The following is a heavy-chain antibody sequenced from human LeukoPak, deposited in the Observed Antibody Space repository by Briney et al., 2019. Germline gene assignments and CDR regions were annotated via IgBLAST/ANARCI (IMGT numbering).Heavy chain of an antibody. CDR1: GYTFTSYY. CDR3: ARWLQSFDY. J-gene: IGHJ4*02. D-gene: IGHD5-24*01. CDR2: INPSGGST. V-gene: IGHV1-46*01. Sequence: ASVKVSCKASGYTFTSYYMHWVRQAPGQGLEWMGIINPSGGSTSYAQKFQGRVTISVDTSKNQFSLKLSSVTAADTAVYYCARWLQSFDYWGQGTLVTVSS.